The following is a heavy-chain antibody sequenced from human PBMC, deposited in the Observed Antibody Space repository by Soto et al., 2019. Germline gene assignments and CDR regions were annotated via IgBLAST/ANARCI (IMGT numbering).Heavy chain of an antibody. Sequence: GGSLRLPCAASGFTFDDYGMSWVRQVPGKGLEWVSGVNWNGGSTGYVESVKGRFTISRDNAKNSLYLLMNSLRAEDTALYYCARVPRYDFWSGFDYWGQGTVVTVSS. CDR3: ARVPRYDFWSGFDY. V-gene: IGHV3-20*04. D-gene: IGHD3-3*01. J-gene: IGHJ4*02. CDR1: GFTFDDYG. CDR2: VNWNGGST.